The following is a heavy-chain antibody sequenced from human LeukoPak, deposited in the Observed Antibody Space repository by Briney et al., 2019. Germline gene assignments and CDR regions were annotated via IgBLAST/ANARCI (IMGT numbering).Heavy chain of an antibody. CDR1: GYTLTELS. V-gene: IGHV1-24*01. CDR3: ATDFPPEVRGVTNFDY. J-gene: IGHJ4*02. D-gene: IGHD3-10*01. Sequence: ASVKVSCKVSGYTLTELSMHWVRQAPGKGLEWMGGFDPEDGETIYAQKFQGRVTMTEVTSTDTAYMELSSLRSEDTAVYYCATDFPPEVRGVTNFDYWGQGTLVTVSS. CDR2: FDPEDGET.